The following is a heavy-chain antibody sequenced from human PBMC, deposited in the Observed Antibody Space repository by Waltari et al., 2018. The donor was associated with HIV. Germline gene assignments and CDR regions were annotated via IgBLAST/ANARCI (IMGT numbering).Heavy chain of an antibody. J-gene: IGHJ6*02. CDR3: ARGRGTDYYYYGMDV. D-gene: IGHD1-1*01. CDR1: GGSISGYY. Sequence: QVQLQQWGAGLFKPSETLSLTCAVYGGSISGYYWRWIRQPPGKGLGWIGAINHSGSTNSTPYLRARVTRSVDTSKNQFSLKLSSVTAADTAVYYWARGRGTDYYYYGMDVWGQGTTVTVSS. V-gene: IGHV4-34*01. CDR2: INHSGST.